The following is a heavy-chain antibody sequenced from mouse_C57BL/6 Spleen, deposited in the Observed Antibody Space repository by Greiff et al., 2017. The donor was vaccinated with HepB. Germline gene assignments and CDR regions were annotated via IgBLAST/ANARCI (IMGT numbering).Heavy chain of an antibody. CDR1: GYAFSSSW. V-gene: IGHV1-82*01. J-gene: IGHJ2*01. CDR2: IYPGDGGT. CDR3: ARDIITTVVEDYFDY. Sequence: QVQLQQSGPELVKPGASVKISCKASGYAFSSSWMNWVKQRPGKGLEWIGRIYPGDGGTNYNGKFKGKATLTADKSSSTAYMQLSSLTSEDSAVYFCARDIITTVVEDYFDYWGQGTTLTVSS. D-gene: IGHD1-1*01.